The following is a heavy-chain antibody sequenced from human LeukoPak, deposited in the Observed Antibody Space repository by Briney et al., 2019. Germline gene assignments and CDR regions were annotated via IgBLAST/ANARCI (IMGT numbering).Heavy chain of an antibody. V-gene: IGHV3-30*18. Sequence: QAGGSLRLSCAASGFTFSSYGMHWVRQAPGKGLEWVAVISYDGSNKYYADSVKGRFTISRDNSKNTLYLQMNSLRAEDTAVYYCAKKAGSGSYLEIDYWGQGTLVTVSS. CDR2: ISYDGSNK. CDR1: GFTFSSYG. D-gene: IGHD1-26*01. J-gene: IGHJ4*02. CDR3: AKKAGSGSYLEIDY.